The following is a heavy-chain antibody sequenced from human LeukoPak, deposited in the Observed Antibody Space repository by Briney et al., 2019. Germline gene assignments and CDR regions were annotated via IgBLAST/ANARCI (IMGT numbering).Heavy chain of an antibody. J-gene: IGHJ4*02. CDR2: ISSRGDNT. V-gene: IGHV3-23*01. CDR1: GFTFNIYA. D-gene: IGHD2-8*02. CDR3: ARDLVARPDY. Sequence: GGSLRLSCAASGFTFNIYAMSWVRQAPGKGLEWVSLISSRGDNTYYADSVQGRFTITRDNSENTLSLQMNSLRAEDTAIYYCARDLVARPDYWGQGALVTVSS.